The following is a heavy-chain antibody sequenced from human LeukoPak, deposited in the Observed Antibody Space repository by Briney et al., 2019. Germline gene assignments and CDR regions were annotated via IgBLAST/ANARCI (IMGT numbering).Heavy chain of an antibody. J-gene: IGHJ4*02. V-gene: IGHV3-21*01. CDR3: ARDQDIVVVPAARIYY. CDR1: GFTFSIYS. D-gene: IGHD2-2*01. CDR2: ISSSSSYI. Sequence: GGSLRLSCAASGFTFSIYSMNGVRQAPGKGLEWVSSISSSSSYIYYADSVKGRFTISRDNAKNSLYLQMNSLRAEDTAVYYCARDQDIVVVPAARIYYWGQGTLVTVSS.